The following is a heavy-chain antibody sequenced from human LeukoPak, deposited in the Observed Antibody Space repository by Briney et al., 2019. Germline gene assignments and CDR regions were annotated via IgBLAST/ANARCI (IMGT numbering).Heavy chain of an antibody. D-gene: IGHD2-21*02. CDR2: ISSSSYI. V-gene: IGHV3-21*01. Sequence: GGSLRLSCAASGFTFSSYSMNWVRQAPGKGLEWVSSISSSSYIYYADSVKGRFTISRDNAKNSLYLQMNSLRAEDTAVYYCARGRDLNWFDPWGQGTLVTVSS. J-gene: IGHJ5*02. CDR1: GFTFSSYS. CDR3: ARGRDLNWFDP.